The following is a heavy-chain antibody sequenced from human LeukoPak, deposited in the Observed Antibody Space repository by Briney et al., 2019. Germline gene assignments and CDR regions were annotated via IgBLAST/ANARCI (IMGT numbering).Heavy chain of an antibody. CDR1: GFTFSSYG. D-gene: IGHD3-16*01. CDR3: AKGTKHKPLRTFSYYCYMDV. V-gene: IGHV3-30*02. CDR2: IRYDGSNK. Sequence: GGSLSLSCAASGFTFSSYGMHWVRQAPGKGLEWVAFIRYDGSNKYYADSVRGRFTISRDNSKNTLYLQMNSLRAEDTAVYYCAKGTKHKPLRTFSYYCYMDVWGKGTTVTISS. J-gene: IGHJ6*03.